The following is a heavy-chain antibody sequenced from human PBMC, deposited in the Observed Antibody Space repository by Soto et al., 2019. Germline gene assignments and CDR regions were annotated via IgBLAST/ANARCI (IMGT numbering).Heavy chain of an antibody. CDR1: GFTFSAFA. CDR3: AKGVVREPAYFDD. J-gene: IGHJ4*02. D-gene: IGHD3-10*01. Sequence: QVQMVESGGGVAQPGGSLRLSCAVSGFTFSAFALYWVRQAPGTRVEWVALISYDGRNEDYAESVKGCFTISRDNSKNKLYLDMNSLSAEDSAVYFCAKGVVREPAYFDDWGQGTLVTVSS. V-gene: IGHV3-30*18. CDR2: ISYDGRNE.